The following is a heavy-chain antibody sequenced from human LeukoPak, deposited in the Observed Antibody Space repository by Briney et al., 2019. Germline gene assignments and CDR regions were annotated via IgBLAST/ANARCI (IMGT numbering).Heavy chain of an antibody. CDR1: GYTFTGYY. CDR2: INPSSGGT. Sequence: ASAKVSCKASGYTFTGYYIHWVRQAPGQGLEWMGWINPSSGGTNCAQKFQGRVTMTTDTSITTANMELSRLRSDDTAMYYCARGAVSGSLFSDYWGRGTLVTVSS. V-gene: IGHV1-2*02. J-gene: IGHJ4*02. D-gene: IGHD1-26*01. CDR3: ARGAVSGSLFSDY.